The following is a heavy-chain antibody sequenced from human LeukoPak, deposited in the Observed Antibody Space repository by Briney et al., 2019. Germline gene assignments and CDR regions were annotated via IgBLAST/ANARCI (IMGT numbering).Heavy chain of an antibody. CDR3: ARAHSYYYGSGSYYQPFDY. CDR1: GFTFSSYA. Sequence: GGSLRLSCAASGFTFSSYAMHWVRLAPGKGLEWVAVISYDGSNKYYADSVKGRFTISRDNSKNTLYLQMNSLRAEDTAVYYCARAHSYYYGSGSYYQPFDYWGQGTLVTVSS. D-gene: IGHD3-10*01. V-gene: IGHV3-30-3*01. CDR2: ISYDGSNK. J-gene: IGHJ4*02.